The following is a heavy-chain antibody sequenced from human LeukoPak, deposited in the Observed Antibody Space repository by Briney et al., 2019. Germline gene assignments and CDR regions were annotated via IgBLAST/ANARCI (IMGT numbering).Heavy chain of an antibody. CDR1: RFTLSTNA. D-gene: IGHD1-26*01. J-gene: IGHJ4*02. CDR3: AKDVGKWESLHFFDY. CDR2: TSGSGAST. V-gene: IGHV3-23*01. Sequence: GGSLRLSCLTCRFTLSTNAMRWVRQAPGKGLEGVSGTSGSGASTYYADSVRGRFTISRDDSRHTMYLKMNSLRGDDTAVYYCAKDVGKWESLHFFDYWGQGTLVRVPS.